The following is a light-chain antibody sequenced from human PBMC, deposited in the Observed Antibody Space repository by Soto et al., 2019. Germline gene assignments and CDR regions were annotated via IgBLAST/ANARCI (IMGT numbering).Light chain of an antibody. CDR1: QSVSSS. V-gene: IGKV3-11*01. CDR3: HQGSNWPTFT. Sequence: EMGLTQSPATLSLSPGERASLPFRASQSVSSSLAWSQQKPFQTPLLLPYDASNRATGIPARFSGSGYGTAFTLTISSLVPEDFAVYYCHQGSNWPTFTFGQGTLLEIK. J-gene: IGKJ5*01. CDR2: DAS.